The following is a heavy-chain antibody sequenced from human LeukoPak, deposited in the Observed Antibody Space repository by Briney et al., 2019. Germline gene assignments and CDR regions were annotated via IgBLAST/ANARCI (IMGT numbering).Heavy chain of an antibody. CDR1: GFSFTSYW. J-gene: IGHJ4*02. CDR3: AVPSPSPTSSDY. CDR2: IFPRDSNT. D-gene: IGHD2-2*01. Sequence: GESLKISCKASGFSFTSYWIGWVRQMPGKGLEWMGIIFPRDSNTRYSPSFQGQVTISADKSISPAYLQWSSLKASDTAMYYCAVPSPSPTSSDYWGQGTLVTVSS. V-gene: IGHV5-51*01.